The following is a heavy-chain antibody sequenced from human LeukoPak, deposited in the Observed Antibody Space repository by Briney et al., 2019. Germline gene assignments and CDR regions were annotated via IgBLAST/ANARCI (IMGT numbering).Heavy chain of an antibody. V-gene: IGHV4-4*09. CDR3: ARVRCSAGGCYSPGYYYRLDV. CDR2: ISTGGST. D-gene: IGHD2-15*01. J-gene: IGHJ6*02. CDR1: RGSISTYY. Sequence: SETLSLTCTISRGSISTYYWSWIRQPPGKGLEWIGYISTGGSTNYNPSLKSRVTISVDTSKNQFSLNLSSVTAADTAVYYCARVRCSAGGCYSPGYYYRLDVWGQGTTVTVSS.